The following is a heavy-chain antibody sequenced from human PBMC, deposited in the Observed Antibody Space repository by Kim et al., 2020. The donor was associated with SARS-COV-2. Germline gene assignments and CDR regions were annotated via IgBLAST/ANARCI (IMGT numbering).Heavy chain of an antibody. CDR2: IYYSGST. D-gene: IGHD6-6*01. V-gene: IGHV4-31*03. CDR3: AGMSSIAAYYYYMDV. J-gene: IGHJ6*03. CDR1: GGSISSGGYY. Sequence: SETLSLTCTVSGGSISSGGYYWSWIRQHPGKGLEWIGYIYYSGSTYYNPSLKSRVTISVDTSKNQFSLKLSSVTAADTAVYYCAGMSSIAAYYYYMDVWGKGTTVTVSS.